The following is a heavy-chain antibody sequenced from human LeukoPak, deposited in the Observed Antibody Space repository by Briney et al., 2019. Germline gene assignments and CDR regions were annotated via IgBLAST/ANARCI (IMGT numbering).Heavy chain of an antibody. CDR2: INHSGST. Sequence: SETLSLTCAVYGGSFSGYYWSWIRQPPGKGLEWIGEINHSGSTNYNPSLKSRVTISVDTSKNQFSLKLSSVTAADTTVYYCARLPKLPLTVTTSYWGQGTLVTVSS. D-gene: IGHD4-17*01. CDR1: GGSFSGYY. J-gene: IGHJ4*02. CDR3: ARLPKLPLTVTTSY. V-gene: IGHV4-34*01.